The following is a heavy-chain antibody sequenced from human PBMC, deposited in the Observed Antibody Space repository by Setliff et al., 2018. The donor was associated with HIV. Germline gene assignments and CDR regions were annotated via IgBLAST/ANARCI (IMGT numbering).Heavy chain of an antibody. CDR1: GYSISSGYY. CDR2: IYHSGST. J-gene: IGHJ4*02. V-gene: IGHV4-38-2*01. D-gene: IGHD3-16*01. Sequence: PSETLSLTCAVSGYSISSGYYWGWIRQPPGKGLEWMGSIYHSGSTYYNPSLKSRVTKSVDTSKNQFSLRLSSVTAADTAMYYCARGGSAVLPLDYWGQGTPVTVSS. CDR3: ARGGSAVLPLDY.